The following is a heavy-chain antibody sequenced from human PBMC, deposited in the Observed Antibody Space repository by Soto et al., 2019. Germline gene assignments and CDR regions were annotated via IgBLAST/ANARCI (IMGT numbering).Heavy chain of an antibody. D-gene: IGHD3-10*01. V-gene: IGHV3-30*18. J-gene: IGHJ6*02. CDR2: ISYDGSNK. CDR1: GFTFSSYG. Sequence: GGSLRLSCAASGFTFSSYGMHWVRQAPGKGLEWVAVISYDGSNKYYADSVKGRFTISRDNSKNTLYLQMNSLRAEDTAVYYCAKTDRRFGDHYYYYGMDVWGQGTTVTVSS. CDR3: AKTDRRFGDHYYYYGMDV.